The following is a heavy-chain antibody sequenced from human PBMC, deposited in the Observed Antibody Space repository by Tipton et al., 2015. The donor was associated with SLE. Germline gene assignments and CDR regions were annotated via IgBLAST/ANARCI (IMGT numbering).Heavy chain of an antibody. CDR1: GGSISSGGYY. CDR3: ARRPPTMVTDPFDY. D-gene: IGHD5-18*01. V-gene: IGHV4-39*01. Sequence: TLSLTCTVSGGSISSGGYYWGWIRQPPGKGLEWIGSIYYSGSTYYNPSLKSRVTISVDTSKNQFSLKVSSVTAADTAVYYCARRPPTMVTDPFDYWGQGTLVTVSS. J-gene: IGHJ4*02. CDR2: IYYSGST.